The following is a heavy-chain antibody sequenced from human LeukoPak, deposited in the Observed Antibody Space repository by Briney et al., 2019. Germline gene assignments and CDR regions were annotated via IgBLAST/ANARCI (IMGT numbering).Heavy chain of an antibody. Sequence: GGSLRLSCVASGFIFSNYGVHWVRQAPGRGREFVSRISSNGGTTYYADSLKGRFTISRDNSKNTVYLQMASLRPEDMAVYYCARVPFSSGWYDYWGQGTLVTVSS. CDR2: ISSNGGTT. V-gene: IGHV3-64*02. CDR3: ARVPFSSGWYDY. D-gene: IGHD6-19*01. J-gene: IGHJ4*02. CDR1: GFIFSNYG.